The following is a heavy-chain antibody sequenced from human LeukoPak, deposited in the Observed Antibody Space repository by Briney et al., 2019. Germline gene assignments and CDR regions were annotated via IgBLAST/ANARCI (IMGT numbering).Heavy chain of an antibody. CDR3: ARQYSGYDAIDAFDI. J-gene: IGHJ3*02. V-gene: IGHV1-2*06. D-gene: IGHD5-12*01. Sequence: ASVKVSCKASGYTFTGYYMHWVRQAPGQGLEWMGRINPNSGGTNYAQKFQGRVTMTRDTSISTDYMELSRLRSDDTAVYYCARQYSGYDAIDAFDIWGQGTMVTVSS. CDR2: INPNSGGT. CDR1: GYTFTGYY.